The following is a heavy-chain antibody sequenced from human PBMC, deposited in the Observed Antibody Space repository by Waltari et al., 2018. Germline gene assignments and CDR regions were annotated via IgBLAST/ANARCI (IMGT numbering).Heavy chain of an antibody. CDR3: AGRAGAFDI. CDR1: GYSFTTYW. V-gene: IGHV5-51*01. Sequence: EVQLVQSGAEVKKPGESLKISCKASGYSFTTYWIGWVRQMPGKGLEWMGIIYPVVPDVRYSPSFQGQVTISADKSITTAHLQWSSLKASDTGMYYCAGRAGAFDIWGQGTMVTVSS. CDR2: IYPVVPDV. J-gene: IGHJ3*02.